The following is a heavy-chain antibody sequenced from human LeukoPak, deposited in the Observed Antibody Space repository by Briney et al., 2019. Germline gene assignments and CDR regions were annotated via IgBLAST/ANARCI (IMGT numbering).Heavy chain of an antibody. J-gene: IGHJ4*02. V-gene: IGHV3-30-3*01. CDR2: ISYDGSNK. D-gene: IGHD4-23*01. Sequence: AGGSLRLSCAASGFTFSSYAMSWVRQAPGKGLEWVAVISYDGSNKYYADSVKGRFTISRDNSKNTLYLQMNSLRAEDTAVYYCARGGRWSNADALDYWGQGTLVTVSS. CDR1: GFTFSSYA. CDR3: ARGGRWSNADALDY.